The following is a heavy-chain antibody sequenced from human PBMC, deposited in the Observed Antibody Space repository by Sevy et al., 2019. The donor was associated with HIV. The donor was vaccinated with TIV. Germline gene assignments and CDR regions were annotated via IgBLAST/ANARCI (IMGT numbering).Heavy chain of an antibody. J-gene: IGHJ6*02. D-gene: IGHD2-8*01. CDR2: IKSKTGGGTT. CDR3: TTDLMAALDYSYYGMDV. V-gene: IGHV3-15*01. Sequence: GGSLRLSCAASGFTFSNAWMSWVRQAPGKGLEWVGRIKSKTGGGTTDYAAPVKGSFTISRDDSKNTLYLQMNSLKTEDTAVYYCTTDLMAALDYSYYGMDVWGQGTTVTVSS. CDR1: GFTFSNAW.